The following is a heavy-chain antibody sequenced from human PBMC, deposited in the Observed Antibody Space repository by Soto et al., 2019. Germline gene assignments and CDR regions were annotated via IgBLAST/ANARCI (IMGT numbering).Heavy chain of an antibody. D-gene: IGHD2-2*01. CDR1: GFTFSNYA. V-gene: IGHV3-23*01. J-gene: IGHJ4*02. Sequence: EVQLLESGGGLVQPGGSLRLSCAASGFTFSNYAMSWVRQAPGKGLEWVSTISGSGGSTYYADSVKGRFTISRDNSKNTLYLQMNSLRAEDTAVYYCAKPQFEYQLLCFDYWGQGTLVTVSS. CDR2: ISGSGGST. CDR3: AKPQFEYQLLCFDY.